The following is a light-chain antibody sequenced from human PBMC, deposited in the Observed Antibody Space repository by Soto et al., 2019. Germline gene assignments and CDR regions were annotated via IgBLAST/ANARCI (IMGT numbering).Light chain of an antibody. Sequence: EIGITQSPSTLSVSPGERATLSCRASQSVSSYLAWYQQKPGQPPRLLIYDASNRATGIPARFSGRGSGTDFTLTISSVQPEDFAVYYCQQRSNWPPITFGQGTRLEI. CDR1: QSVSSY. J-gene: IGKJ5*01. CDR2: DAS. V-gene: IGKV3-11*01. CDR3: QQRSNWPPIT.